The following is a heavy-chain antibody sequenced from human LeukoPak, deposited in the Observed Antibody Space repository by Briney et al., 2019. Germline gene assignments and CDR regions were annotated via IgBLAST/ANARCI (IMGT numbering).Heavy chain of an antibody. CDR2: MYTGGTT. CDR3: AKDEVTSGGGLAS. Sequence: PGGSLRLSCAASGFSVSGIHMSWVRQAPGEGLEWVAAMYTGGTTYYTDAVTGRFTVSRDTSRNILFLHMDSLRAEDTAVYYCAKDEVTSGGGLASWGQGTLVIVSS. V-gene: IGHV3-53*01. D-gene: IGHD2-21*02. CDR1: GFSVSGIH. J-gene: IGHJ5*02.